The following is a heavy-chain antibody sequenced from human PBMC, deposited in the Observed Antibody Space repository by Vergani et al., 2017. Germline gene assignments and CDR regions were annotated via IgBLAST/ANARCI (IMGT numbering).Heavy chain of an antibody. CDR3: SRIRYTAMVFDAFDI. D-gene: IGHD5-18*01. J-gene: IGHJ3*02. Sequence: QITLKESGPTLVKPTQTLTLTCTFSGFSLRNKDVGVAWIRQPPGEALEWLARIDWDDDKYYSTSLKTRLTISKDTSKNQVVLTMTNMDPVDTATYYCSRIRYTAMVFDAFDIWGQGTMVTVSS. CDR2: IDWDDDK. CDR1: GFSLRNKDVG. V-gene: IGHV2-70*04.